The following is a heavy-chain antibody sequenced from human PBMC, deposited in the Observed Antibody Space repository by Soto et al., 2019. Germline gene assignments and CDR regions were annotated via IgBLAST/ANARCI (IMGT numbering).Heavy chain of an antibody. D-gene: IGHD6-13*01. CDR1: GFTFSTYY. J-gene: IGHJ6*02. CDR3: TRGSPGIGLVV. Sequence: GGSLRLSCAASGFTFSTYYMSWVRQAPGKGQEWVANIKQDGSVKYYVESVKGRFTISRDNAKNSLYLQMNSLRVEDTAVYYCTRGSPGIGLVVWGQGTTVTVSS. CDR2: IKQDGSVK. V-gene: IGHV3-7*05.